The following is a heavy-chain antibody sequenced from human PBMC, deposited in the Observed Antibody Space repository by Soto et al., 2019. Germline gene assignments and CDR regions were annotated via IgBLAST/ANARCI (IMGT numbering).Heavy chain of an antibody. Sequence: GGSLRLSCAASGFTFSSYGMHWVRQAPGKGLEWVAVISYDGSNKYYADSVKGRFTISRDNSKNTLYLQMNSLRAEDTAVYYCAKHRESIWDYYGMDVWGQGTTVTVYS. V-gene: IGHV3-30*18. CDR1: GFTFSSYG. CDR2: ISYDGSNK. CDR3: AKHRESIWDYYGMDV. J-gene: IGHJ6*02. D-gene: IGHD3-3*02.